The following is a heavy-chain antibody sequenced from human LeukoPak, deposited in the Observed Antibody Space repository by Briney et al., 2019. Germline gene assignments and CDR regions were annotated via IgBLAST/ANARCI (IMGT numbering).Heavy chain of an antibody. V-gene: IGHV3-7*01. J-gene: IGHJ4*02. CDR2: IKTDGSEK. Sequence: GGSLRLSCEGSGFTFSNYWMSWVRQAPGKGLEWVANIKTDGSEKYYVDSVKGRFTISRDNAKNSLYLQMNSLRAEDTAVYYCAKLKLGARGEGGYYFDYWGQGTLVTVSS. CDR3: AKLKLGARGEGGYYFDY. D-gene: IGHD3-16*01. CDR1: GFTFSNYW.